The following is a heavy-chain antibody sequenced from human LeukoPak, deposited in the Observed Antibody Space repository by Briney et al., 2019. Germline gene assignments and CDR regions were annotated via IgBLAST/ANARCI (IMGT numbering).Heavy chain of an antibody. D-gene: IGHD6-13*01. CDR3: ASSKIAAAGTMLLFDY. V-gene: IGHV4-34*01. CDR2: INHSGST. Sequence: SETLSLTCAVYGGSFSGYYWSWIRQPPGKGLEWIGEINHSGSTNYNPSLKSRVTISVDTSKTQFSLKLSSVTAAHTAVYYCASSKIAAAGTMLLFDYWGQGTLVTVSS. J-gene: IGHJ4*02. CDR1: GGSFSGYY.